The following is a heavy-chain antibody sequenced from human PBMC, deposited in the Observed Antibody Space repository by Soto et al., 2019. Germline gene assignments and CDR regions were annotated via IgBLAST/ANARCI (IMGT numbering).Heavy chain of an antibody. V-gene: IGHV2-5*02. J-gene: IGHJ4*02. Sequence: GSGPTLVNPTQTLTLTCTFSGFSLSTSGVGVGWIRQPPGKALEWLALIYWDDDKRYSPSLKSRLTITKDTSKNQVVLTMTNMDPVDTATYYCAHRLRGGYGSSSWYSKYYFDYWGQGTLVTVSS. D-gene: IGHD6-13*01. CDR1: GFSLSTSGVG. CDR2: IYWDDDK. CDR3: AHRLRGGYGSSSWYSKYYFDY.